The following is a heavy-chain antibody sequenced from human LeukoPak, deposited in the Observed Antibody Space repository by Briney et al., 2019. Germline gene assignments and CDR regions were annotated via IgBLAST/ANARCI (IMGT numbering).Heavy chain of an antibody. CDR1: GYTFTIYD. CDR2: MNPNSGNT. D-gene: IGHD5-12*01. J-gene: IGHJ4*02. Sequence: GASVKVSFKASGYTFTIYDINWVRQAPGQGLEWMGWMNPNSGNTGYAQKFQGRVTMTRNTSISTAYMELSSLRSEDTAVYYCARRSSGYDGYYFDYWGQGTLVTVSS. V-gene: IGHV1-8*01. CDR3: ARRSSGYDGYYFDY.